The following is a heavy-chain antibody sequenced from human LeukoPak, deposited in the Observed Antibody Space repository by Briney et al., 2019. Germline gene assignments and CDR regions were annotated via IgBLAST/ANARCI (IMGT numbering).Heavy chain of an antibody. CDR2: ISAYNGNT. Sequence: ASVKVSCKASGYTFTSYGISWVRQAPGQGPEWMGWISAYNGNTNYAQKLQGRVTMTTDTSTSTAYMELRSLRSDDTAVYYCAREGRYYDYVWGSYRFDYWGQGTLVTVSS. J-gene: IGHJ4*02. CDR3: AREGRYYDYVWGSYRFDY. V-gene: IGHV1-18*01. CDR1: GYTFTSYG. D-gene: IGHD3-16*02.